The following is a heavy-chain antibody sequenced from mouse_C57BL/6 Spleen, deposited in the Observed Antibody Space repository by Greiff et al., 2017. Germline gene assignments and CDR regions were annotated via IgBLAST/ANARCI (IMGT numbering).Heavy chain of an antibody. CDR2: ISGGGGNT. V-gene: IGHV5-9*01. J-gene: IGHJ2*01. Sequence: EVQVVESGGGLVKPGGSLKLSCAASGFTFSSYTMSWVRQTPEKRLEWVATISGGGGNTYYPDSVKGRFTISRANAKNTLYLQMSSLRSEDTALYYCARHGVYYYGRGEYYFDYWGQGTTRTVSS. CDR3: ARHGVYYYGRGEYYFDY. CDR1: GFTFSSYT. D-gene: IGHD1-1*01.